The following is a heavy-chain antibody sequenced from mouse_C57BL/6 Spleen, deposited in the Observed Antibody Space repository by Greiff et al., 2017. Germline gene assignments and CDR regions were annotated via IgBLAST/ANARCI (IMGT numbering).Heavy chain of an antibody. V-gene: IGHV2-2*01. CDR3: ARGIPRAMDY. J-gene: IGHJ4*01. CDR1: GFSLTSYG. CDR2: IWSGGST. Sequence: VQLQQSGPGLVQPSQCLSITCTVSGFSLTSYGVHWVRQSPGKGLEWLGVIWSGGSTDYNAAFISRLSISKDNSTSQVFFRMNSLQADDTAIYYCARGIPRAMDYWGQGTSVTVSS.